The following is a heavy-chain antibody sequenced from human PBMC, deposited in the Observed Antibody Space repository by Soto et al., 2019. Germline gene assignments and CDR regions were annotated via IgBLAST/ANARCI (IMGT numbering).Heavy chain of an antibody. CDR2: ISGNGEII. V-gene: IGHV3-11*01. Sequence: GGSLRLSCAASGLTLRAYYIHWIRRAPWKGLEWISYISGNGEIIQYAASARGRFTISRDNAENSVYLEMDSLRAEDTALYYCARDVDADFRTDFDYWGRGTLVTVSS. CDR1: GLTLRAYY. CDR3: ARDVDADFRTDFDY. D-gene: IGHD4-17*01. J-gene: IGHJ4*02.